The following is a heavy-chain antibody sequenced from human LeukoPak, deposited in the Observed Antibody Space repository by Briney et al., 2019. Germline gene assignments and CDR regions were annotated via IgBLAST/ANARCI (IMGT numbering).Heavy chain of an antibody. V-gene: IGHV3-23*01. D-gene: IGHD1-1*01. CDR2: IRVSGDST. J-gene: IGHJ3*02. CDR1: GFTFSSYA. CDR3: APDVWNDPYDAFDI. Sequence: QAGGSLRLSCAASGFTFSSYAMSWVRQAPGKGLEWVSSIRVSGDSTYSADSVKGRFTISRDNSKNTLFLQMNSLRAEDTGMYYCAPDVWNDPYDAFDIWGQGTTVTVSS.